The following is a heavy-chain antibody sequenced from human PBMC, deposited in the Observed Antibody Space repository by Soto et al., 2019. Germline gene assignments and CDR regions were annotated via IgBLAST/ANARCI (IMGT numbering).Heavy chain of an antibody. CDR3: ARGDYDFWSGYPNWFDP. D-gene: IGHD3-3*01. J-gene: IGHJ5*02. CDR1: GYSISSGYY. V-gene: IGHV4-38-2*01. Sequence: PSETLSLTCAVSGYSISSGYYWGWIRQPPGKGLEWIGSIYHSGSTYYNPSLKSRVTISVDTSKNQFSLKLSSVTAADTAVYYCARGDYDFWSGYPNWFDPWGQGTLVT. CDR2: IYHSGST.